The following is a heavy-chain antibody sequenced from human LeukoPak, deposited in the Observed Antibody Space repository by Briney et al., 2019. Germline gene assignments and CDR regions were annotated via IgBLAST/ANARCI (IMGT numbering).Heavy chain of an antibody. D-gene: IGHD3-22*01. CDR2: ISYDGSNK. CDR1: GFTFSSYG. J-gene: IGHJ4*02. CDR3: AKDTYYYDSSGYFDY. V-gene: IGHV3-30*18. Sequence: PGGSLRLSCAASGFTFSSYGMHWVRQAPAKGLEWVAVISYDGSNKYYADSVKGRFTISRDNSKNTLYLQMNSLRAEDTAVYYCAKDTYYYDSSGYFDYWGQGTLVTVSS.